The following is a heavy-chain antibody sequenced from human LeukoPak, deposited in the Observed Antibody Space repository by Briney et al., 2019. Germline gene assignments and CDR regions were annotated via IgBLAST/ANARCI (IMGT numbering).Heavy chain of an antibody. D-gene: IGHD4-17*01. CDR1: GFTFSSYG. CDR3: AKSTTVTQRGYFDY. J-gene: IGHJ4*02. V-gene: IGHV3-30*18. CDR2: VSYDGSNK. Sequence: GRSLRLSCAASGFTFSSYGMHWVRQAPAKGLEWVAIVSYDGSNKYYADSVKGRFTISRDNSKNTLYLQMNSLRAEDTAVYYCAKSTTVTQRGYFDYWGQGTLVTVSS.